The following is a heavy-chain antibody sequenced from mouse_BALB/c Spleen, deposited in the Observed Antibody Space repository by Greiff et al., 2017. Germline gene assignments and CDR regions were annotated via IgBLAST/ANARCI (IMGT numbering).Heavy chain of an antibody. CDR3: TRITGTGYAMDY. J-gene: IGHJ4*01. Sequence: EVQGVESGTVLARPGASVKMSCKASGYSFTSYWMHWVKQRPGQGLEWIGAIYPGNSDTSYNQKFKGKAKLTAVTSASTAYMELSSLTNEDSAVYYCTRITGTGYAMDYWGQGTSVTVSS. CDR1: GYSFTSYW. D-gene: IGHD4-1*01. V-gene: IGHV1-5*01. CDR2: IYPGNSDT.